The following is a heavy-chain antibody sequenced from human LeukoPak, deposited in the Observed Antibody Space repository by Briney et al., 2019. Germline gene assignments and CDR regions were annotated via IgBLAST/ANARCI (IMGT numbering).Heavy chain of an antibody. CDR3: ARDDGNAWFDP. V-gene: IGHV4-59*01. Sequence: SETLSLTCTVSGGSLSSYYWSWIRQPPGKGLEWIGYIYYSGSTNYNPSLKSRVTISVATSKIQFSLKLSSVTAADTAVYYCARDDGNAWFDPWGQGTLVTVSS. CDR2: IYYSGST. CDR1: GGSLSSYY. D-gene: IGHD5-24*01. J-gene: IGHJ5*02.